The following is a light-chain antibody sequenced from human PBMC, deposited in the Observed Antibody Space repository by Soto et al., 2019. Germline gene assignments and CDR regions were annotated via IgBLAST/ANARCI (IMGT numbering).Light chain of an antibody. CDR2: LNSDGSH. J-gene: IGLJ1*01. CDR3: QTWGTGIRV. Sequence: QLVLTQSPSASASLGASVKLTCTLSSGHSSYAIAWHQQQPEKGPRYLIKLNSDGSHYKGDGIPDRFSGSSSGAERYLTISSLQSEDEADYYCQTWGTGIRVFGTGTKLTVL. CDR1: SGHSSYA. V-gene: IGLV4-69*01.